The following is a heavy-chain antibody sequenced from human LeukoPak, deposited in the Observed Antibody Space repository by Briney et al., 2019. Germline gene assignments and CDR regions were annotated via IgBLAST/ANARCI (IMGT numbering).Heavy chain of an antibody. CDR3: ARHFDHIVVVIAIGSLDAFDI. D-gene: IGHD2-21*01. CDR1: GGSISSSSYY. Sequence: SETLSLTCTVSGGSISSSSYYWGWIRQPPGKGLEWIGSIYYSGSTYYNPSLKSRVTISVDTSKNQFSLKLSSVTAADTAVYYCARHFDHIVVVIAIGSLDAFDIWGQGTMVTVSS. V-gene: IGHV4-39*01. J-gene: IGHJ3*02. CDR2: IYYSGST.